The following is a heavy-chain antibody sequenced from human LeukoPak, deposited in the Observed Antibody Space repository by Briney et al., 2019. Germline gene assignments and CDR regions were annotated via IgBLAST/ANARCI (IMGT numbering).Heavy chain of an antibody. Sequence: SVKVSCKASGGTFSSYAISWVRQAPGQGLEWMGRIIPIFGTANYAQKFQGRVTITTDESTSTAYMELSSLRSEDTAVYYCARVGYYYDSSADEGYSDYWGQGTLVTVSS. J-gene: IGHJ4*02. CDR1: GGTFSSYA. V-gene: IGHV1-69*05. CDR3: ARVGYYYDSSADEGYSDY. D-gene: IGHD3-22*01. CDR2: IIPIFGTA.